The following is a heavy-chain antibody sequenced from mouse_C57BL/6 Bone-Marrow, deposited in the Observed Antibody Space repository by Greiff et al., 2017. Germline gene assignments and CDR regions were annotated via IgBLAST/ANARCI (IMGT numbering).Heavy chain of an antibody. V-gene: IGHV1-63*01. CDR3: ARAGTGAWFAY. CDR2: IYPGGGYT. CDR1: GYTFTNYW. J-gene: IGHJ3*01. D-gene: IGHD4-1*01. Sequence: QVQLQQSGAELVRPGTSVKMSCKASGYTFTNYWIGWAKQRPGHGLEWIGDIYPGGGYTNYNEKFKGKATLTADKSSSTAYMQFSSLTSEDSAIYYGARAGTGAWFAYWGQGTLVTVSA.